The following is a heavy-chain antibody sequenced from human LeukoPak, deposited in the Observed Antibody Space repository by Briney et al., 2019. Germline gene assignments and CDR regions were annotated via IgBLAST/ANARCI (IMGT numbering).Heavy chain of an antibody. V-gene: IGHV3-48*04. J-gene: IGHJ4*02. Sequence: GGSLRLSCAASGFTFSSYSMNWVRQAPGKGLEWVSYISSSSSTIYYADSVKGRFTISRDNAKNSLFLQMNSLRAEDTAIYYSARDNDFTNYYWGQGTLVTVSS. D-gene: IGHD4-11*01. CDR3: ARDNDFTNYY. CDR1: GFTFSSYS. CDR2: ISSSSSTI.